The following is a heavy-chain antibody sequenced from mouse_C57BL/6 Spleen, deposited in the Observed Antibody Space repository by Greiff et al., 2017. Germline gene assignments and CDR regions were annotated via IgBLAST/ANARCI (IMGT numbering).Heavy chain of an antibody. J-gene: IGHJ3*01. CDR2: ITPNNGGT. Sequence: EVQLQQSGPELVKPGASVKIPCKASGSTFTDYNMDWVKQSHGKSLEWIGDITPNNGGTIYNQKFKGKATLTVDKSSSTAYMELRSLTSEDTAVYYCAREGDYYDYDEDAWFAYWGQGTLVTVSA. V-gene: IGHV1-18*01. D-gene: IGHD2-4*01. CDR1: GSTFTDYN. CDR3: AREGDYYDYDEDAWFAY.